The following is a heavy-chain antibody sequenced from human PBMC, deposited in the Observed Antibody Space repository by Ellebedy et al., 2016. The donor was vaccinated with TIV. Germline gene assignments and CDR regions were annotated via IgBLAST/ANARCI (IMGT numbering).Heavy chain of an antibody. CDR3: ARDRIYGDYEGGGDY. V-gene: IGHV1-18*01. CDR2: ISAYNGNT. J-gene: IGHJ4*02. Sequence: ASVKVSCXASGYTFTSYGISWVRQAPGQGLEWMGWISAYNGNTNYAQKLQGRVTMTTDTSTSTAYMELRSLRSGDTAVYYCARDRIYGDYEGGGDYWGQGTLVTVSS. CDR1: GYTFTSYG. D-gene: IGHD4-17*01.